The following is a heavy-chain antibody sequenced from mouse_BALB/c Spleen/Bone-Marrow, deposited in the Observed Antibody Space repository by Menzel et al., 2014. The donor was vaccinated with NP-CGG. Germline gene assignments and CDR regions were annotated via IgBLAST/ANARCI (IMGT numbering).Heavy chain of an antibody. J-gene: IGHJ3*01. CDR3: AGDYGYDGGCACFVY. CDR2: INPSNGRT. D-gene: IGHD2-14*01. CDR1: GYTFTSYW. V-gene: IGHV1S81*02. Sequence: VKLMESGAELVKPGASVKLSCKASGYTFTSYWMHWVKQRPGQGLEWIGEINPSNGRTNYNEKFKSKATVTVDKSSSTAYMQLRALTSGDSAVYSCAGDYGYDGGCACFVYGGKGPLSLVS.